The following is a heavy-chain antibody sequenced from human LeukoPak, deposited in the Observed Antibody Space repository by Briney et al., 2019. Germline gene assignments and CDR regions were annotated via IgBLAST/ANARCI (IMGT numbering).Heavy chain of an antibody. D-gene: IGHD3-10*01. CDR3: ARWFGEPPNFDF. J-gene: IGHJ4*02. V-gene: IGHV3-23*01. CDR1: GFTFSSYA. Sequence: PGGSLRLSCAASGFTFSSYAVSWVRQASGKGLEWVSTISGVGGNTFYADSVKGRFSISRDNSKNRVFLQMNSLRAEDTAMYYCARWFGEPPNFDFWGQGTLVTVSS. CDR2: ISGVGGNT.